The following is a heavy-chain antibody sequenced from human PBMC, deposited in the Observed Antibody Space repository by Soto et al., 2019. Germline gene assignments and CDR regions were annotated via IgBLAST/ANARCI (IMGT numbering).Heavy chain of an antibody. V-gene: IGHV2-5*02. D-gene: IGHD6-13*01. CDR1: GFSLSTSGVG. CDR3: AHSRGIAAAPDY. Sequence: QITLKESGPTLVKPTQTLTLTCTFSGFSLSTSGVGVGWIRQPPGKALEWLALIYWDDDKRYNPSLKSRLTIPKDTSKNKVVLTMTNMDPVDTATYYCAHSRGIAAAPDYCGQGTLVTVSS. J-gene: IGHJ4*02. CDR2: IYWDDDK.